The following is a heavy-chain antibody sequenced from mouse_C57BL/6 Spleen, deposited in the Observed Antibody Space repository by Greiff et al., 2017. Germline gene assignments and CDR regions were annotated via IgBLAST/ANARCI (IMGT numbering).Heavy chain of an antibody. D-gene: IGHD1-1*01. CDR1: GYTFTSYD. Sequence: QVQLKQSGPELVKPGASVKLSCKASGYTFTSYDINWVKQRPGQGLEWIGWIYPRDGSTKYNEKFKGKATLTVDTSSSTAYMELHSLTSEDSAVYFCARSGYYGSSYYAMDYWGQGTSVTVSS. V-gene: IGHV1-85*01. CDR3: ARSGYYGSSYYAMDY. J-gene: IGHJ4*01. CDR2: IYPRDGST.